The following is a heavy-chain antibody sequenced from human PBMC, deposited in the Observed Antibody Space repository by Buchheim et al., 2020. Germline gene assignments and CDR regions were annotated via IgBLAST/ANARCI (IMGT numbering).Heavy chain of an antibody. J-gene: IGHJ6*02. D-gene: IGHD4-17*01. V-gene: IGHV3-7*03. CDR1: GYRFSDYW. CDR3: AKDATVTFGDV. CDR2: IKQDGSDK. Sequence: EVQLVESGGGLVQPGGSLRLSCAASGYRFSDYWMNWVRQAPGKGLEWVANIKQDGSDKYYVDSVKGRFTISRDNSKNTLYLQMNSLRAEDTAVYYCAKDATVTFGDVWGQGTT.